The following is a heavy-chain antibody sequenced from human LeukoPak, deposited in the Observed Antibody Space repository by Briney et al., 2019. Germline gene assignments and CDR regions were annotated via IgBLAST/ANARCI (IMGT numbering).Heavy chain of an antibody. V-gene: IGHV4-39*01. J-gene: IGHJ4*02. CDR1: GGSISSSSYY. CDR2: IYYSGST. D-gene: IGHD3-16*01. Sequence: PSETLSLTCTVSGGSISSSSYYWGWIRQPPGKGLEWSGSIYYSGSTYYNPSLKSRVTISVDTSKNQFSLKLSSVTAADTAVYYCASLGPWSHRLDYWGQGTLVTVSS. CDR3: ASLGPWSHRLDY.